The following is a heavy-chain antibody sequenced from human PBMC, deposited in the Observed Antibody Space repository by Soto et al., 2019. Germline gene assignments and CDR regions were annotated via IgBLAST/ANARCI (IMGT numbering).Heavy chain of an antibody. CDR1: GYTLTELS. CDR2: FDPEDGET. J-gene: IGHJ4*02. V-gene: IGHV1-24*01. Sequence: QVQLVQSGAEVKKPGASVKVSCKVSGYTLTELSMHWVRQAPGKGLEWMGGFDPEDGETIYSQKFQGRVTMTEDTSTDTAYMELSSLRSEDTAVYYCATELYGDYPRLYYFDYWGQGTLVTVSS. D-gene: IGHD4-17*01. CDR3: ATELYGDYPRLYYFDY.